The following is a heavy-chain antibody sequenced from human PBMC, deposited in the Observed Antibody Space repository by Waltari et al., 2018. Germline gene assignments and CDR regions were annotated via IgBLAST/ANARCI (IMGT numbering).Heavy chain of an antibody. CDR2: SNREGSST. D-gene: IGHD3-16*01. Sequence: EVQLVESGGGLVQPGGSLRLSCAASGFTFSGHWMHWVRQAPGKGLVWVSGSNREGSSTSYADFVKGRFTISRDNAKNTLYLQMNSLRAEDTAVYYCTRNSKDWRSDGGLDYWGQGTLVTVSS. CDR3: TRNSKDWRSDGGLDY. V-gene: IGHV3-74*01. J-gene: IGHJ4*02. CDR1: GFTFSGHW.